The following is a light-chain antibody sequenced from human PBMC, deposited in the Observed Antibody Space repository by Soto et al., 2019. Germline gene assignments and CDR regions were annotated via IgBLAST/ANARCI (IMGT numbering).Light chain of an antibody. CDR2: GAS. CDR3: QQYNKWGT. V-gene: IGKV3-15*01. Sequence: EIVMTQSPATLSVSPGARATLSCRASQNVSSNLAWYQQKPGQAPRLLIYGASTRATGIPARFSGSGSGTEFTLTISSLQSEDFAVYYCQQYNKWGTFGQGTKVEIK. J-gene: IGKJ1*01. CDR1: QNVSSN.